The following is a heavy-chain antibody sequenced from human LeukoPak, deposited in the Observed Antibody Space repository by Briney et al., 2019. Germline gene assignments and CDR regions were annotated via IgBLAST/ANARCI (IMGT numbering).Heavy chain of an antibody. CDR2: TNHSGST. V-gene: IGHV4-34*01. D-gene: IGHD4/OR15-4a*01. CDR3: ARGGLTMRTFDY. J-gene: IGHJ4*02. CDR1: GGSFSGYY. Sequence: SETLSLTCAVYGGSFSGYYWSWIRQPPGKGLEWIGETNHSGSTNYNPSLKSRVTVSVDTSKNQFSLKLSSVTAADTAVYYCARGGLTMRTFDYWGQGTLVTVSS.